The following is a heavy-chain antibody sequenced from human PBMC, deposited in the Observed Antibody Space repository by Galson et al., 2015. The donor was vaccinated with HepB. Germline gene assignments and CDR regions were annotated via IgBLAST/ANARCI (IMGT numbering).Heavy chain of an antibody. CDR3: AKDLYSWLTDAFDI. J-gene: IGHJ3*02. CDR2: ISHSGGST. D-gene: IGHD1-20*01. V-gene: IGHV3-23*01. CDR1: GFSFSNYA. Sequence: SLRLSCAASGFSFSNYAMSWVRQAPGKGLEWVSGISHSGGSTYYADSVRGRFTISRDNSKNTLYLQVSSLRVEDTAVYYCAKDLYSWLTDAFDIWGQGTMVTVSS.